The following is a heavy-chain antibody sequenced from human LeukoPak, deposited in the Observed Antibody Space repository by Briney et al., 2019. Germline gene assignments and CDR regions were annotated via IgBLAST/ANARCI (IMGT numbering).Heavy chain of an antibody. D-gene: IGHD4-17*01. CDR1: GYTFTGYY. CDR3: ARETTVTTYNWFDP. J-gene: IGHJ5*02. V-gene: IGHV1-2*02. Sequence: ASVKVSCKASGYTFTGYYMHWVRQAPGQGLEWMGWINPNSGGTNYAQKFQGRVTMTRDTSISTAYMELSRLSSDDTAVYYCARETTVTTYNWFDPWGQGTLVTVSS. CDR2: INPNSGGT.